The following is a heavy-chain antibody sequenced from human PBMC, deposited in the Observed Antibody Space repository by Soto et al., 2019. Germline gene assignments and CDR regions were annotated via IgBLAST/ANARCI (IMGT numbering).Heavy chain of an antibody. CDR2: IYYSGST. CDR1: GGSISSGGYY. V-gene: IGHV4-31*03. J-gene: IGHJ4*01. D-gene: IGHD2-15*01. CDR3: ARGAPYCSGGSCRKYYFDY. Sequence: SETLSVTCTVSGGSISSGGYYWSWIRQHPGKGLEWIGYIYYSGSTYYNPSLKSRVTISVDTSKNQFSLKLSSVTAADTAVYYCARGAPYCSGGSCRKYYFDYWGQGTLVTVSS.